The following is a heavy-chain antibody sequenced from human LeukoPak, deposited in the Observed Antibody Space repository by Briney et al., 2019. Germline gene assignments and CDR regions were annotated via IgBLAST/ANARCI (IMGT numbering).Heavy chain of an antibody. CDR3: AKGQGFDYYDSSGYYLDY. Sequence: PGGSLRLSCAASGFTFSSHNMNWVRQAPGKGLEWVSSISGRGNYIFYADSAKGRFTISRDSAKNSLSLQMNSLRAEDTAVYYCAKGQGFDYYDSSGYYLDYWGQGTLVTVSS. J-gene: IGHJ4*02. D-gene: IGHD3-22*01. CDR1: GFTFSSHN. CDR2: ISGRGNYI. V-gene: IGHV3-21*01.